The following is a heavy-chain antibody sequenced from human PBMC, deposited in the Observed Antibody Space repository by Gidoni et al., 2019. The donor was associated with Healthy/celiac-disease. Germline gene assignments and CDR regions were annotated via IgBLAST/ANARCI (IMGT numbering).Heavy chain of an antibody. CDR1: GGTFSSYA. D-gene: IGHD2-2*02. J-gene: IGHJ4*02. Sequence: QVQLVQSGAEVKKPGSSVKVSCKASGGTFSSYAISGVRQAPGQGLEWMGGIIPIFGTANYAQKFQGRVTITADESTSTAYMELSSLRSEDTAVYYCARDLAQYTGGEPYYFDYWGQGTLVTVSS. CDR3: ARDLAQYTGGEPYYFDY. CDR2: IIPIFGTA. V-gene: IGHV1-69*01.